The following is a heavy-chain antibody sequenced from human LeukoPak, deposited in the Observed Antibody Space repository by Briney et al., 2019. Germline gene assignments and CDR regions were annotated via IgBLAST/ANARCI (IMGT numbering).Heavy chain of an antibody. D-gene: IGHD3-3*01. CDR3: AMYYDLADFQH. V-gene: IGHV3-23*01. Sequence: GGSLRLSCAASGFTFSSYAMSWVRQAPGKGLEWVSAISGSGGSTYYADSVKGRFTISRDNSKNTLYLQMNSLRAEDTAVYYCAMYYDLADFQHWGQGTLVTVSS. J-gene: IGHJ1*01. CDR1: GFTFSSYA. CDR2: ISGSGGST.